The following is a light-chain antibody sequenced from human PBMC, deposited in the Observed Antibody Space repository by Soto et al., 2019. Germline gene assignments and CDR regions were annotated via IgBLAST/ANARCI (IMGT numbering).Light chain of an antibody. CDR3: QQSYSTPT. CDR2: GAS. Sequence: IELTQSPSSLSASVGDRVTITCRASQSISTFLNWYQHKRGKAPKLLIHGASSLQSGVPFRFTGSGSGTDFSLTISGLQPEDSATYYCQQSYSTPTFGQGTKVDIK. J-gene: IGKJ1*01. CDR1: QSISTF. V-gene: IGKV1-39*01.